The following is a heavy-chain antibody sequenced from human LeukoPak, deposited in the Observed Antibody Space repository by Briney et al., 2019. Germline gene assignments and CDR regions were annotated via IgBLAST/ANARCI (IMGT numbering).Heavy chain of an antibody. CDR3: ARDHSSPGYSSGWYYFDY. D-gene: IGHD6-19*01. V-gene: IGHV1-69*04. J-gene: IGHJ4*02. CDR1: GGTFSSYA. CDR2: IIPILGIA. Sequence: GASVKVSCKASGGTFSSYAISWVRQAPGQGPEWMGRIIPILGIANYAQKFQGRVTITADKSTSTAYMELSSLRSEDTAVYYCARDHSSPGYSSGWYYFDYWGQGTLVTVSS.